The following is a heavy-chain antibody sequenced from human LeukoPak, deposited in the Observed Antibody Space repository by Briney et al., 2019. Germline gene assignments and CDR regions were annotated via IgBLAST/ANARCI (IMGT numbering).Heavy chain of an antibody. CDR2: IYHSGST. CDR1: GGSISSSTYY. J-gene: IGHJ4*02. Sequence: PSETLSLTCTVSGGSISSSTYYWSWIRQPPGKGLEWIGYIYHSGSTNYNPSLKSRVTISVDTSKNQFSLKLSSVTAADTAVYCCARGGGYASPIGYWGQGALVTVSS. CDR3: ARGGGYASPIGY. D-gene: IGHD5-12*01. V-gene: IGHV4-61*01.